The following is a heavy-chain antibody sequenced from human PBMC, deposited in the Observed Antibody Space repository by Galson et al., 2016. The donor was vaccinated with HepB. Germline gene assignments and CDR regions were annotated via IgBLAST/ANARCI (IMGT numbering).Heavy chain of an antibody. CDR3: ARDGGSNAPFDI. D-gene: IGHD2-15*01. CDR2: ISAGSDYI. CDR1: GFPFSTYS. V-gene: IGHV3-48*02. J-gene: IGHJ3*02. Sequence: SLRLSCAASGFPFSTYSMNWVRQAPGKGLEWVSYISAGSDYIDNAGSVKGRFTISRDNAMNSLYLQMNNLKDEDTAVYYCARDGGSNAPFDIWGQGTMVTVSS.